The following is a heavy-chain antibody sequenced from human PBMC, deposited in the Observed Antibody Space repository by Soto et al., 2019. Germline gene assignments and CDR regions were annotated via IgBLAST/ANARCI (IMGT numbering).Heavy chain of an antibody. CDR2: IYYSGST. D-gene: IGHD2-15*01. Sequence: GWIRQPPGKGLEWIGSIYYSGSTYYNPSLKSRVTISVDTSKNQFSLKLSSVTAADTAVYYCARLVVAATNYYYYYGMDVWGQETTVTVSS. J-gene: IGHJ6*02. CDR3: ARLVVAATNYYYYYGMDV. V-gene: IGHV4-39*01.